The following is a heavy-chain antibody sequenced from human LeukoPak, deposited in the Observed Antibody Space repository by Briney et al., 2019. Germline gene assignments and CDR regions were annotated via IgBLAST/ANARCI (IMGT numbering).Heavy chain of an antibody. CDR3: AKGVTSSYYYYYGMDV. CDR2: ISGSGGST. Sequence: PGGSLRLSCAASGFTFSSYAMSWVRQAPGKGLEWVSAISGSGGSTYYADSVKGRFTISRDNSKNTLYLQMNSLRAEDTAVYYCAKGVTSSYYYYYGMDVGGQGTTVTVSS. CDR1: GFTFSSYA. D-gene: IGHD2-2*01. V-gene: IGHV3-23*01. J-gene: IGHJ6*02.